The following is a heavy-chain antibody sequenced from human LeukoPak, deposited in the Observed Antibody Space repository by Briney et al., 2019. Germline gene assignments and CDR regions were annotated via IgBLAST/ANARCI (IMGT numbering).Heavy chain of an antibody. V-gene: IGHV3-30*01. CDR3: ARDGVVVVPAARFFDY. CDR2: ISYDGSNK. D-gene: IGHD2-2*01. CDR1: GFTFSSYA. J-gene: IGHJ4*02. Sequence: GGSLRLSCAASGFTFSSYAMPWVRQAPGKGLERVAVISYDGSNKYYADSVKGRFTISRDNSKNTLYLQMNSLRAEDTAVYYCARDGVVVVPAARFFDYWGQGTLVTVSS.